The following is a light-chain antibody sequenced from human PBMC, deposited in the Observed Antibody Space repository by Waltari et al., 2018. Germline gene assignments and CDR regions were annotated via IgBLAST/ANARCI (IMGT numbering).Light chain of an antibody. CDR2: DKN. Sequence: SSELTQDPAVSVALGQTVRITCRGDSLRTYYATWFHQNPGPAPVLVIYDKNYRPSGISDRFSGARSGDTASLTITGAQAEDEADYYCNSRDSSGDYLVFGGGTKLTVL. CDR3: NSRDSSGDYLV. J-gene: IGLJ2*01. CDR1: SLRTYY. V-gene: IGLV3-19*01.